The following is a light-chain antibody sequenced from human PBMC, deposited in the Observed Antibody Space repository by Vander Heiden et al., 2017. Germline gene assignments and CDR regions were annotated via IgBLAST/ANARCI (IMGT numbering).Light chain of an antibody. CDR2: DVN. J-gene: IGLJ3*02. Sequence: QSALTQPPSASGSPGQSVTISCTGTSSDVGKYNHVSWYQQHPGKAPKLMTYDVNRRASGVPLRFSGSKSANTASLTVSGLQAEDEAVYYCSSNAGSNNLVFGGGTRLTVL. CDR1: SSDVGKYNH. V-gene: IGLV2-8*01. CDR3: SSNAGSNNLV.